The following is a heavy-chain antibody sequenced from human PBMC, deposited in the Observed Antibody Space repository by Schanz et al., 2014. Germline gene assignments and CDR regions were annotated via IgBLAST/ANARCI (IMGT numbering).Heavy chain of an antibody. D-gene: IGHD1-26*01. CDR2: ISGSGAST. CDR1: GFSFSSYA. CDR3: ARGGSGSHYRLDY. Sequence: EVQVVESGGGLVQPGGSLRLSCATSGFSFSSYAINWVRQAPGKGLEWVSGISGSGASTYYADSVKGRFTISRDNAENALYLQMNSLRAEDTGLYFCARGGSGSHYRLDYWGQGTLVTVSS. V-gene: IGHV3-23*04. J-gene: IGHJ4*02.